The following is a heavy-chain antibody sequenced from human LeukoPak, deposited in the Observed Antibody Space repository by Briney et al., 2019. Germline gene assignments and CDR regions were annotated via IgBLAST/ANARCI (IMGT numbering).Heavy chain of an antibody. D-gene: IGHD6-19*01. CDR2: IYSSGNT. CDR1: GGSISSYY. J-gene: IGHJ4*02. V-gene: IGHV4-4*07. Sequence: SETLSLTCIVSGGSISSYYWSWIRQPAGKGLEWIGRIYSSGNTNYNPSLKSQVTILVDKSKNQFSLKLSSVTAADTAVYYCARSGPIAVAGADYWGQGTLVTVSS. CDR3: ARSGPIAVAGADY.